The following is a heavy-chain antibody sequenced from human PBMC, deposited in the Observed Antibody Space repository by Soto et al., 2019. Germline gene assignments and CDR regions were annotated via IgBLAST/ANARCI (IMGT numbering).Heavy chain of an antibody. J-gene: IGHJ6*02. CDR3: ARGRVGATPSGKISYYYGMDV. Sequence: QVQLVQSGAEVKKPGSSVKVSCKASGGTFSSYAISWVRQSPGQGLEWMGETIPIFGTASYAQKFQGRVTITAGKSTSTQYMVLSSLGSEDSAVYYCARGRVGATPSGKISYYYGMDVWGQGTTVTVSS. CDR2: TIPIFGTA. CDR1: GGTFSSYA. V-gene: IGHV1-69*06. D-gene: IGHD1-26*01.